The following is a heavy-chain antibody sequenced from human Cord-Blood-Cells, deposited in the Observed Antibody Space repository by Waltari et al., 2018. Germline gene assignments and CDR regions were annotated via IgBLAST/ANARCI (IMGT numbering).Heavy chain of an antibody. V-gene: IGHV4-39*01. Sequence: QLQLQESGPGLVKPSETLSLTCTVSGGSISSSSYYWGWIRQPPGKGLEGIGCNYYSGSTNYNPSLKSRVTISVDTSKNQFSLKLSSVTAADTAVYYCARYGSGSSYYYYYGMDVWGQGTTVTVSS. D-gene: IGHD3-10*01. CDR2: NYYSGST. CDR3: ARYGSGSSYYYYYGMDV. CDR1: GGSISSSSYY. J-gene: IGHJ6*02.